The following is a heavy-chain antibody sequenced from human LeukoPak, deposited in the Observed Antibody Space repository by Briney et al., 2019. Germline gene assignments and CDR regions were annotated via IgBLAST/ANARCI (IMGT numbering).Heavy chain of an antibody. CDR1: GFTFSSYA. Sequence: GGSLRLSCAASGFTFSSYAMSWVRQAPGKGLEWVSAISGSGGSTYYADSVKGRFTISRDNSKNTLYLQMNSLRAEDTAVYYCAKDRQYSGSYEGNFDYWGQGTLVTVSS. CDR2: ISGSGGST. J-gene: IGHJ4*02. CDR3: AKDRQYSGSYEGNFDY. V-gene: IGHV3-23*01. D-gene: IGHD1-26*01.